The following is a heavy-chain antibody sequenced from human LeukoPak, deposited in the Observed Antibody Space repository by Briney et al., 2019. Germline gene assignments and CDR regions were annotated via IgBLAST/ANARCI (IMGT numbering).Heavy chain of an antibody. CDR3: ARYIAAAGLDY. V-gene: IGHV3-21*01. CDR1: GFTFSSYS. D-gene: IGHD6-13*01. J-gene: IGHJ4*02. CDR2: ISSSSSYI. Sequence: GGSLRLSCAASGFTFSSYSMNWARQAPGKGLEWVSSISSSSSYIYYADSVKGRFTISRDNAKNPLYLQMNSLRAEDTAVYYCARYIAAAGLDYWGQGTLVTVSS.